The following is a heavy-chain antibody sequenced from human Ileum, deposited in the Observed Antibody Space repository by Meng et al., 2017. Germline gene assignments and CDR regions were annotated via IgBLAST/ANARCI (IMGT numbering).Heavy chain of an antibody. CDR3: ARGVAEN. CDR2: IYPHNGAT. D-gene: IGHD6-19*01. J-gene: IGHJ4*02. Sequence: QVQLVQLGAEGKKPGASVKVSCKTSGYTFTGNNIHWVRQAPGQGLEWMGRIYPHNGATNYAQTFQGRVTMTGDTSIATAYMELNRLTSDDTAVYYCARGVAENWGQGTLVTASS. V-gene: IGHV1-2*06. CDR1: GYTFTGNN.